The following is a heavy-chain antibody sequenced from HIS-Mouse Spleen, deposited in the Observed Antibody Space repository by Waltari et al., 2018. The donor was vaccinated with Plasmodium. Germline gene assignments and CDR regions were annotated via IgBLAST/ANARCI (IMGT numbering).Heavy chain of an antibody. Sequence: LSCAASGFTFSSYGMHWVRQAPGTGLEWVAVISYDGSNKYYADSVKGRFTISRDNSKNTLYLQMNSLRAEDTAVYYCAKDRRSSSWYVDYWGQGTLVTVSS. D-gene: IGHD6-13*01. CDR1: GFTFSSYG. CDR2: ISYDGSNK. J-gene: IGHJ4*02. CDR3: AKDRRSSSWYVDY. V-gene: IGHV3-30*18.